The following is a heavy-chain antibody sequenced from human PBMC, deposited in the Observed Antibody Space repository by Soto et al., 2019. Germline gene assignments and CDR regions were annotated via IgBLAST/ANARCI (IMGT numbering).Heavy chain of an antibody. CDR1: GFTFSSYA. CDR2: ISGSGGST. D-gene: IGHD2-8*01. CDR3: AKSQKNEIVLMVYAVDAFDI. J-gene: IGHJ3*02. V-gene: IGHV3-23*01. Sequence: GGSLRLSCAASGFTFSSYAMSWVRQAPGKGLEWVSAISGSGGSTYYADSVKGRFTISRDNSKNTLYLQMNSLRAEDTAVYYCAKSQKNEIVLMVYAVDAFDIWGQGTMVTVSS.